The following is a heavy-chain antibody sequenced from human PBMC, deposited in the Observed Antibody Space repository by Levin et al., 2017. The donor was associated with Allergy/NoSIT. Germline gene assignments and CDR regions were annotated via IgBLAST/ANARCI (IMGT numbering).Heavy chain of an antibody. CDR3: ATRGSAAGPYYYYALEV. D-gene: IGHD6-13*01. CDR1: GFSFSSYE. CDR2: ISIGGTTI. J-gene: IGHJ6*02. V-gene: IGHV3-48*03. Sequence: HPGGSLRLSCAASGFSFSSYEMNWVRQAPGKGLEWVSYISIGGTTIYYADSVKGRFTISRDNAKNSLYLYMNSLKAEDTGVYYCATRGSAAGPYYYYALEVWGQGTTVIVSS.